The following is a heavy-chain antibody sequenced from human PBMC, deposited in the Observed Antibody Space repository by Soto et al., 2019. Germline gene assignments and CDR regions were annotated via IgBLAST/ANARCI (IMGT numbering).Heavy chain of an antibody. CDR1: EFMVRDIG. V-gene: IGHV3-15*07. D-gene: IGHD3-22*01. CDR3: TPDLGYYDITGHKHFNY. Sequence: SQGVSGAASEFMVRDIGGHWVRKGTGKELMWVGRIKSKMNGGRTDYAEPVKDRFTIARDDAKNTLYLQMSSLKAEDTAVYFCTPDLGYYDITGHKHFNYWGQGTLVTVSS. CDR2: IKSKMNGGRT. J-gene: IGHJ4*02.